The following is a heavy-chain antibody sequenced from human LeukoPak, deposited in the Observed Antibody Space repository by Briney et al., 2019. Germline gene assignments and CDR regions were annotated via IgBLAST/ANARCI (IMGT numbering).Heavy chain of an antibody. CDR1: GYTFISFD. V-gene: IGHV1-2*06. D-gene: IGHD6-19*01. CDR3: ARGTLLAVTVDNWFDP. Sequence: ASVKVSCKASGYTFISFDINWVRQATGQGLEWMGRINPNSGGTNYAQKFQGRVTMTRDTSISTAYMELSRLRSDDTAVYYCARGTLLAVTVDNWFDPWGQGTLVTVSS. CDR2: INPNSGGT. J-gene: IGHJ5*02.